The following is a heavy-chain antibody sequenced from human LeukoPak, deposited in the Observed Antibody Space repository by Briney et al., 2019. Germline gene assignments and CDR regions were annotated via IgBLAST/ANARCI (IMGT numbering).Heavy chain of an antibody. D-gene: IGHD2-2*01. J-gene: IGHJ6*04. V-gene: IGHV4-34*01. Sequence: PSETLSLTCAVYGGSFSGYYWSLIRQPPGKGLEWIGEINHSGSTNYNPSLKSRVTISVDTSKNQFSLKLSSVTAADTAVYYCARAIVVVPAAMVYYYYGMDVWGKGTTVTVSS. CDR3: ARAIVVVPAAMVYYYYGMDV. CDR2: INHSGST. CDR1: GGSFSGYY.